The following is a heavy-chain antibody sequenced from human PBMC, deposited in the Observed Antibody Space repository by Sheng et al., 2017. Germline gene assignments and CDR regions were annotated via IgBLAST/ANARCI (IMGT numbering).Heavy chain of an antibody. CDR1: GYIFTNYD. D-gene: IGHD7-27*01. V-gene: IGHV1-8*03. J-gene: IGHJ4*02. Sequence: QVQLVQSGAEVKEPGVSVKVSCKASGYIFTNYDVKWVRQARGHGPEWMAWINAQTGHTGYAQKFQGRLTITRDTSTSTSYMELTGLTSDDTAIYYCARGRGGERTNGYFDYWGQGTLVTVSS. CDR3: ARGRGGERTNGYFDY. CDR2: INAQTGHT.